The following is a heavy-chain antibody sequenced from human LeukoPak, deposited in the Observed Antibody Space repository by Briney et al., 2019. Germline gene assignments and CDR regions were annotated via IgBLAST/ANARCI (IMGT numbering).Heavy chain of an antibody. CDR1: GFTFDDYG. J-gene: IGHJ4*02. V-gene: IGHV3-20*04. Sequence: TGGSLRLSCAASGFTFDDYGMSWVRQAPGKGLEWVSGINWNGDSTNYADSVKGRFTISRDNAKNSLYLQMNSLRAEDTALYYCAKDGRGYYYGSGSEYWGQGTLVTVSS. CDR3: AKDGRGYYYGSGSEY. CDR2: INWNGDST. D-gene: IGHD3-10*01.